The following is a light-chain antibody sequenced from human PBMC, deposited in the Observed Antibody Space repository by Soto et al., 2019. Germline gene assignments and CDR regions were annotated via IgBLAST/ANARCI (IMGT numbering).Light chain of an antibody. J-gene: IGKJ3*01. Sequence: EIVLTQSPGTLSLSPGERVTLSCRASQTLSSSFLSWYQQKPGQAPRLLIYRAYRRAPGIPDRFCGSESWTDFILIISRLEYEDFVLYYCRQFVSTPPDTLGPGTKVEI. CDR1: QTLSSSF. V-gene: IGKV3-20*01. CDR3: RQFVSTPPDT. CDR2: RAY.